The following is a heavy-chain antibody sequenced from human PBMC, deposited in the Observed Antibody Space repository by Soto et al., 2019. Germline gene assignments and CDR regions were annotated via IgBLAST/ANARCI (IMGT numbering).Heavy chain of an antibody. CDR3: ARDQYSSGWHMDY. CDR1: GGSISSGDYY. Sequence: PSETLSLTCTVSGGSISSGDYYWSWIRQPPGKGLEWIGYIYYSGSTYYNPSLKSRVTISVDTSKNQFSLKLSSVTAADTAVYYCARDQYSSGWHMDYWGQGTLVTVS. J-gene: IGHJ4*02. V-gene: IGHV4-30-4*01. CDR2: IYYSGST. D-gene: IGHD6-19*01.